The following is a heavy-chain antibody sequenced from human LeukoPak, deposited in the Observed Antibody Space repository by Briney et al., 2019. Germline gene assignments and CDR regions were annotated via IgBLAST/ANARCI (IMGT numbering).Heavy chain of an antibody. V-gene: IGHV3-48*01. CDR3: AKSSGSHWGFDY. CDR2: ISFTLSTI. CDR1: GFSFSTYN. D-gene: IGHD1-26*01. J-gene: IGHJ4*02. Sequence: GGSLRLSCVDSGFSFSTYNMHWVRQAPGRGLEWISYISFTLSTIYYADSVKGRFTISRDSSKNTLYLQMNSLRAEDTAVYYCAKSSGSHWGFDYWGQGTLVTVSS.